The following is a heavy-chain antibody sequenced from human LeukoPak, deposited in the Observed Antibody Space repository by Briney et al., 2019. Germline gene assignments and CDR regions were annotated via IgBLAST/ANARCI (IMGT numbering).Heavy chain of an antibody. CDR3: ARVPLYDFWSGYYGTSTATGEFDY. V-gene: IGHV1-2*02. CDR2: INPNSGGT. CDR1: GYTFTGYY. Sequence: ASVKVSCKASGYTFTGYYMHWVRQAPGQGLEWMGWINPNSGGTNYAQKFQGRVTMTRDTSISTAYMELSRLRSDDTAVYYCARVPLYDFWSGYYGTSTATGEFDYWGQGTLVTVSS. D-gene: IGHD3-3*01. J-gene: IGHJ4*02.